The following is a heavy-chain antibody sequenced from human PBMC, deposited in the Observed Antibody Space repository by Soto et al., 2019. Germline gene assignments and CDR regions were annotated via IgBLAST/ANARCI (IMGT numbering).Heavy chain of an antibody. D-gene: IGHD5-12*01. V-gene: IGHV1-69*13. CDR3: ATDTKGSLSGYDTLDY. CDR2: IIPIFGTA. CDR1: GGTFSSYA. Sequence: SVKVSCKASGGTFSSYAISWVRQAPGQGLEWMGGIIPIFGTANYAQKFQGRVTITADESTSTAYMELSSLRSEDTAVYYCATDTKGSLSGYDTLDYWGQGTLVTVSS. J-gene: IGHJ4*02.